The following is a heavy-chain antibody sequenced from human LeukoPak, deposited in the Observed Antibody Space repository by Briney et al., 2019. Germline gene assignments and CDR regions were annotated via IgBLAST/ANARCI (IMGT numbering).Heavy chain of an antibody. D-gene: IGHD3-22*01. V-gene: IGHV1-69*01. Sequence: SVKVSCKASGGTFSSYAISWVRQAPGQGLEWMGGIIPIFGTANYAQKFQGRVTITADESTSTAYMELSSLRSEDTAVYYCVRGGDYYDSSGYYCDYWGQGTLVTVSS. CDR1: GGTFSSYA. CDR2: IIPIFGTA. J-gene: IGHJ4*02. CDR3: VRGGDYYDSSGYYCDY.